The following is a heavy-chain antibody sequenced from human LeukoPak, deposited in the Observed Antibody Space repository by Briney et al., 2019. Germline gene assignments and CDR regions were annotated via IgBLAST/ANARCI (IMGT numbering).Heavy chain of an antibody. CDR2: IYHSGST. V-gene: IGHV4-38-2*02. D-gene: IGHD4-23*01. J-gene: IGHJ6*03. Sequence: KASETLSLTCTVSGYSISSGYYWGWIRQPPGKGLEWIGSIYHSGSTYYNPSLKSRVTISVDTSKNQFSLKLSSVTAADTAVYYCARIPRNAVLNYYYYMDVWGKGTTVTVSS. CDR3: ARIPRNAVLNYYYYMDV. CDR1: GYSISSGYY.